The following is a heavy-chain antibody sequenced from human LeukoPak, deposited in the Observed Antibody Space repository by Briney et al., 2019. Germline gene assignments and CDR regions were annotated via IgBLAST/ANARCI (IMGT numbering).Heavy chain of an antibody. V-gene: IGHV4-61*01. D-gene: IGHD7-27*01. J-gene: IGHJ6*02. Sequence: SETLSLTCTVSGGSVSSGSYYWSWIRQPPGKGLEWIGYIYYSGSTNYNPSLKSRVTISVDTSKNQFSLKLSSVTAADTAVYCCARDGVLGSYGMDVWGQGTTVTVSS. CDR1: GGSVSSGSYY. CDR2: IYYSGST. CDR3: ARDGVLGSYGMDV.